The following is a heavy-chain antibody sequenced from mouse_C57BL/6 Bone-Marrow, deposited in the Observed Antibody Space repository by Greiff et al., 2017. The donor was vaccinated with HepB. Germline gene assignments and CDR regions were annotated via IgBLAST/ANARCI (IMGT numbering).Heavy chain of an antibody. CDR1: GYAFSSSW. V-gene: IGHV1-82*01. D-gene: IGHD1-1*01. J-gene: IGHJ3*01. Sequence: VQLQQSGPELVKPGASVKISCKASGYAFSSSWMNWVKQRPGKGLEWIGRIYPGDGDTNYNGKFKGKATLTADKSSSTAYMQLSSLTSEDSAVYFCARETHYDGSMFAYWGQGTLVTVSA. CDR2: IYPGDGDT. CDR3: ARETHYDGSMFAY.